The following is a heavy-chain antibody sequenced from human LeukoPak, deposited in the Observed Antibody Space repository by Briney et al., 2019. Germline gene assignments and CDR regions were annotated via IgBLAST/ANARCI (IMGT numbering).Heavy chain of an antibody. D-gene: IGHD2-21*01. CDR2: INPNSGGT. V-gene: IGHV1-2*02. J-gene: IGHJ4*02. CDR3: ARDLFWGESVFDY. CDR1: GYTFTGYY. Sequence: ASVKASCKASGYTFTGYYMHWVRQAPGQGLEWMGWINPNSGGTNYAQKFQGRVTMTRDTSISKAYMVLSRLRSDDTAVYYCARDLFWGESVFDYWGQGTLVTVSS.